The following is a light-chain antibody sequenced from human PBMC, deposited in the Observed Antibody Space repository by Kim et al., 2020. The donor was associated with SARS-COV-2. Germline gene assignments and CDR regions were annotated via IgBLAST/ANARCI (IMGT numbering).Light chain of an antibody. CDR2: DRS. Sequence: GSSTGVVTNANIPYWLQQNPGHAPRTLIYDRSNKHSWTPARFSGSLLGDKAALTLSGAQPEDEAEYYCLLSSGGARVFGGGTQLTVL. J-gene: IGLJ2*01. CDR1: TGVVTNANI. V-gene: IGLV7-46*01. CDR3: LLSSGGARV.